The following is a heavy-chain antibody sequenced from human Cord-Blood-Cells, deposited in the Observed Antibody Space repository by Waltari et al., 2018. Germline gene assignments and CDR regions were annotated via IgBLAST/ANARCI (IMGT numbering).Heavy chain of an antibody. D-gene: IGHD5-12*01. CDR3: ARDDSGYAGYYYYYYYMDV. V-gene: IGHV3-7*01. Sequence: EVQLVESGGGLVQPGGSLRLSCAASGFTFSSYWMSWVRQAPGKGLEWVANIKQDGSEKYYVDSVKGRFTISRDNDKNSLYLQMNSLRAEDTAVYYCARDDSGYAGYYYYYYYMDVWGKGTTVTVSS. J-gene: IGHJ6*03. CDR2: IKQDGSEK. CDR1: GFTFSSYW.